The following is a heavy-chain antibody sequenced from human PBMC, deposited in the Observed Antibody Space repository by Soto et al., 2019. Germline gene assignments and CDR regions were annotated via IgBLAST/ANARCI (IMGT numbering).Heavy chain of an antibody. Sequence: QVQLVQSGAEVKKPGSSVKVSCKASGGTFSSYAISWVRQAPGQGLEWMGGIIPIFGTANYAQKFQARVTITADESTSTAYKELSSLRSEDTAMNYCARAFGWTTVTTLYYFDYWGQGTLVTVSS. CDR2: IIPIFGTA. J-gene: IGHJ4*02. CDR1: GGTFSSYA. CDR3: ARAFGWTTVTTLYYFDY. D-gene: IGHD4-17*01. V-gene: IGHV1-69*01.